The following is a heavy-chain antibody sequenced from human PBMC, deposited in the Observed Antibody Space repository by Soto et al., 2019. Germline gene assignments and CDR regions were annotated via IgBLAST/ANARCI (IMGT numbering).Heavy chain of an antibody. CDR2: ISYDGSNK. J-gene: IGHJ6*02. D-gene: IGHD3-3*01. V-gene: IGHV3-30*18. Sequence: GPLILSCAASGFTFSSYGIHWVRQAPGTGLEWVAVISYDGSNKYYADSVKGRLTISRDNSKNTLYLQMNSLRAEDTAVYYCAKRITIFGVVIILDGMDVWGQGTTVTVYS. CDR1: GFTFSSYG. CDR3: AKRITIFGVVIILDGMDV.